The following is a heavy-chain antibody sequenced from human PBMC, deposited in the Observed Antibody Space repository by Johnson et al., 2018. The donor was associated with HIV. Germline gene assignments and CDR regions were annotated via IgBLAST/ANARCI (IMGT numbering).Heavy chain of an antibody. D-gene: IGHD1-26*01. J-gene: IGHJ3*02. CDR1: GFTFSSYD. CDR2: IGTAGDT. CDR3: VAATGANGLDI. Sequence: VQLVESGGGLVQPGGSLRLSCAASGFTFSSYDMHWVRQRTGKGLEWVSGIGTAGDTYYQASVKGRFTISRVNAKNSLYLQMNSLRAGDTAVYYCVAATGANGLDIWGQGTKVTVSS. V-gene: IGHV3-13*01.